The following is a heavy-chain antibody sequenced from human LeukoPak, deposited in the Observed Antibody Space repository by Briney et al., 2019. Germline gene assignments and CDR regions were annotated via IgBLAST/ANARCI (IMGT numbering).Heavy chain of an antibody. CDR2: INPNTGGT. V-gene: IGHV1-2*02. CDR3: ATPVPGYGALDV. CDR1: GYTFTGYY. J-gene: IGHJ3*01. D-gene: IGHD3-9*01. Sequence: GASVKVSCKASGYTFTGYYIHWVRQAPGQGLEWMGWINPNTGGTKYAQEFQGRVTMTGDTSISIVHMELRSLTYDDTAMYYCATPVPGYGALDVWGQGTMVTVSS.